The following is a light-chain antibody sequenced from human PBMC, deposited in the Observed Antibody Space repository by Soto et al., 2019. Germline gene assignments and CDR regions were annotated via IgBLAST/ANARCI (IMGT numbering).Light chain of an antibody. CDR2: KAS. V-gene: IGKV1-5*03. J-gene: IGKJ1*01. CDR3: QQYNSYPWT. Sequence: DIQMTQSPSTLSASIGDRVTITCRASQSLDSCLAWYQQKPGKAPKLLISKASTLQSGVPSRFSGSGSGTEFTLTISSLQPDDFATYYCQQYNSYPWTFGQGTKVDI. CDR1: QSLDSC.